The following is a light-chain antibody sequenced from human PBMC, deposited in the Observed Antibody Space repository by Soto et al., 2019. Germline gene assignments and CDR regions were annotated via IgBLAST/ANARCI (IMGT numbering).Light chain of an antibody. J-gene: IGLJ2*01. CDR2: DVN. V-gene: IGLV2-14*01. Sequence: QSALTQPASVSGSPGQSITISCTGTISDIGGYNFISWYQHHPGKAPKLVIYDVNNWPSGISYRFSGSKSGNTASLTISGLQAEDEADYYCASYTRTTTLVFGGGTKLTVL. CDR1: ISDIGGYNF. CDR3: ASYTRTTTLV.